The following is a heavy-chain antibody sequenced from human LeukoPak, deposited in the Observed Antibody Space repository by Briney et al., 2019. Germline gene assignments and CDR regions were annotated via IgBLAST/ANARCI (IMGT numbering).Heavy chain of an antibody. D-gene: IGHD6-19*01. Sequence: GGSLRLSCAASGFTFSGYNMNWVRQAPGKGLEWVSFIGTSGNTIYYADSVKGLFTFSRDNAKNSLYLQMNSLRAEDTAVYYCARDQWLDYWGQGTLVTVSS. CDR3: ARDQWLDY. J-gene: IGHJ4*02. CDR2: IGTSGNTI. V-gene: IGHV3-48*01. CDR1: GFTFSGYN.